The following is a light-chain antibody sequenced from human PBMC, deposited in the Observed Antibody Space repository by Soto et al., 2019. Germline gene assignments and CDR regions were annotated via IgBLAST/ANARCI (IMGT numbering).Light chain of an antibody. CDR2: SNN. CDR3: AAWDDSLNGYV. Sequence: QSVLTQPPSASGTPGQRVTISCSGSSSNIGTKTVNWYQQLPGMAPKLLIYSNNQRPSGVPDRFSVSKSGTSASLAISGLQSEDEADYYCAAWDDSLNGYVFGTGTKVTVL. V-gene: IGLV1-44*01. CDR1: SSNIGTKT. J-gene: IGLJ1*01.